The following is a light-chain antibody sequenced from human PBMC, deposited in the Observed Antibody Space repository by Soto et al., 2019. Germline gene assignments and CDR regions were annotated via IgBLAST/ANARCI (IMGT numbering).Light chain of an antibody. V-gene: IGKV3-20*01. CDR1: QSVSSAY. CDR2: GAS. J-gene: IGKJ5*01. CDR3: QQYGGSVPIT. Sequence: EIVLTQSPGTLSLSPGERATLSCRASQSVSSAYLAWYQQKPGQAPRLLISGASSRATGIPDRFSGSGSGTDFSLTISGLEPEDFAVYYCQQYGGSVPITFGQGTRPDIK.